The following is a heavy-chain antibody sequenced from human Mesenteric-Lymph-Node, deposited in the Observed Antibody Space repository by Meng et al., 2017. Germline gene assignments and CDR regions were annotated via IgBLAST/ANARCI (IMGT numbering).Heavy chain of an antibody. CDR1: GGTFSSYA. CDR2: IIPIFGTA. V-gene: IGHV1-69*05. CDR3: ARGDYYGSGSYRRYYWYFDL. Sequence: SVNVSCKASGGTFSSYAISWVRQAPGQGLEWMGGIIPIFGTANYAQKFQGRVTITTDESTSTAYMELSSLRSEDTAVYYCARGDYYGSGSYRRYYWYFDLWGRGTLVTVSS. D-gene: IGHD3-10*01. J-gene: IGHJ2*01.